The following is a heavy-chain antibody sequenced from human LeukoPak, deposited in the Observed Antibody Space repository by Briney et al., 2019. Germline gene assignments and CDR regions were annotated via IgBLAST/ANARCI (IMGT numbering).Heavy chain of an antibody. J-gene: IGHJ4*02. Sequence: TSETLSLTCTVSGGSLSSYYWSSIRQPPGKGLEWIGYIYYSGSTNYNPSLKSRVTISVDTSKNQFSLKLSSVTAADTAVYYCARERVGYSFDYWGQGTLVTVSS. CDR3: ARERVGYSFDY. V-gene: IGHV4-59*01. CDR2: IYYSGST. D-gene: IGHD5-18*01. CDR1: GGSLSSYY.